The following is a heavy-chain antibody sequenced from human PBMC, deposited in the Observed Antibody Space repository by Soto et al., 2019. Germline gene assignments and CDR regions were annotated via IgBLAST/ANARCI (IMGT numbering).Heavy chain of an antibody. J-gene: IGHJ4*02. CDR2: VHYSGRA. Sequence: QVQLQESGPGLVKPSQTLSLSCNVSGVSITSGAYYWTWIRQLPGKGLEWIGYVHYSGRAYYNPSLKSRVTISLDASKNEFSLRLTSVTAADTALYYCARPLNRGIGVSYFFQYWGQGTLVTVSS. CDR3: ARPLNRGIGVSYFFQY. D-gene: IGHD2-21*01. V-gene: IGHV4-31*03. CDR1: GVSITSGAYY.